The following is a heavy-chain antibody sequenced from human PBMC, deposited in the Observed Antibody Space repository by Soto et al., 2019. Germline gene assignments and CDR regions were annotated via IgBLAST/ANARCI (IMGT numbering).Heavy chain of an antibody. CDR3: AKGAPLSPGAFDI. CDR1: GFTFSSYG. J-gene: IGHJ3*02. Sequence: QVQLVESGGGVVQPGRSLRLSCAASGFTFSSYGMHWVRQAPGKGLEWVAVISYDGSNKYYADSVKGRFTISRDNSKNTLYLQMNSLRAEDTAVYYCAKGAPLSPGAFDIWGQGTMVTVSS. V-gene: IGHV3-30*18. CDR2: ISYDGSNK.